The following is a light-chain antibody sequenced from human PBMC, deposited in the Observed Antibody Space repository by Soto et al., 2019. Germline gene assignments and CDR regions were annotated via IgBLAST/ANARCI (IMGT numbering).Light chain of an antibody. CDR1: QSLLHSNGYNY. Sequence: DIVMTHSPLSLPVTPGEPASISCRSSQSLLHSNGYNYLDCYLQKPGQSPQLLISLGSNRSSGVPDRFSGSGSGTDFTLKISRVEAEDVGVYYCMQALQTPPWTFGQGTKVDIK. CDR3: MQALQTPPWT. CDR2: LGS. V-gene: IGKV2-28*01. J-gene: IGKJ1*01.